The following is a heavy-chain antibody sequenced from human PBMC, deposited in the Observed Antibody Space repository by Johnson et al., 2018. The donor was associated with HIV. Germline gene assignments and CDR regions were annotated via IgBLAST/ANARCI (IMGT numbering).Heavy chain of an antibody. CDR3: SGVGDALDI. D-gene: IGHD1-26*01. CDR1: GFTFSSYA. CDR2: ISYDGSNK. V-gene: IGHV3-30-3*01. Sequence: QVQLVESGGGVVQPGRSLRLSCAASGFTFSSYAMHWVRQAPGKGLEWVAVISYDGSNKYYADSVKGRFTISRDNSKNTLYLQMNSLRAEDTAVYYCSGVGDALDIWGEGTMVTVSS. J-gene: IGHJ3*02.